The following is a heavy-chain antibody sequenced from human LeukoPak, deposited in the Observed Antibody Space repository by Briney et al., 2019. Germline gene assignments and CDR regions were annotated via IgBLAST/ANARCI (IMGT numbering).Heavy chain of an antibody. D-gene: IGHD1-14*01. V-gene: IGHV2-5*02. CDR1: GFSLSTRSVA. CDR3: ARGPVFDY. Sequence: SGPTLVKPTQTLTLTCTFSGFSLSTRSVAVGWIRQPPGKPLEWLALIYWDDDKRYSPSLKSRLAITKDTSNSQVVLTMTNMDPVDTATYFCARGPVFDYWGQGTPVTVSS. CDR2: IYWDDDK. J-gene: IGHJ4*02.